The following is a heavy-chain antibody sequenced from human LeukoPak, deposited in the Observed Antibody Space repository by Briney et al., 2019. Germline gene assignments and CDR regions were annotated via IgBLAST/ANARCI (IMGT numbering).Heavy chain of an antibody. Sequence: ASVKVSWKASGYTFTSYDINWVRQAPGQGLEWMGWMNPNSGNTGYAEKFQGRVTMTRNTSISTAYMELSSLRSEDTAVYYCARGGGGYYYDSSGYQNDYWGQGTLVTVSS. CDR3: ARGGGGYYYDSSGYQNDY. J-gene: IGHJ4*02. CDR2: MNPNSGNT. CDR1: GYTFTSYD. V-gene: IGHV1-8*01. D-gene: IGHD3-22*01.